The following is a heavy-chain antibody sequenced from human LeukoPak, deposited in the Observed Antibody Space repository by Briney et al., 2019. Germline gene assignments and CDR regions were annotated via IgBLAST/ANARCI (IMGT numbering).Heavy chain of an antibody. CDR3: ARADGYYYDTSGPLGYMDV. CDR1: GFTFSSYS. D-gene: IGHD3-22*01. J-gene: IGHJ6*03. V-gene: IGHV3-48*02. Sequence: PGGSLRLSCAASGFTFSSYSMNWVRQAPGQGLEWLSYISGSGSTIYYADSAKGRFTISRDNAKNSLYLQMHSLRDEDTAVYYCARADGYYYDTSGPLGYMDVWGKGTTVTVSS. CDR2: ISGSGSTI.